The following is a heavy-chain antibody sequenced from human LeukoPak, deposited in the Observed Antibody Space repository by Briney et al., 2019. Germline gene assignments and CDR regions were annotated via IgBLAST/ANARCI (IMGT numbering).Heavy chain of an antibody. CDR1: GFTFSSYA. V-gene: IGHV3-23*01. Sequence: GGSLRLSCAASGFTFSSYAMSWVRQAPGKGLEWVSAISGSGGSTYYADSVKGRFTISRDNSKNTLYLQMNSLRAEDTAVYYCAKALGARSGAPLDYWGQGTLVTVSS. D-gene: IGHD2-15*01. J-gene: IGHJ4*02. CDR3: AKALGARSGAPLDY. CDR2: ISGSGGST.